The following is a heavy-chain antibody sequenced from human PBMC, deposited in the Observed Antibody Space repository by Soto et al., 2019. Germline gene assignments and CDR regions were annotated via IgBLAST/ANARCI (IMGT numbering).Heavy chain of an antibody. V-gene: IGHV4-39*01. CDR3: ADYSGTYNDAFDI. CDR1: GGSIGSSSYY. D-gene: IGHD1-26*01. CDR2: IYYSGTT. Sequence: PSETLSLTCTVSGGSIGSSSYYWGWIRQPPGKGLEYIGTIYYSGTTYYNPSLKSRVTISIDTSKNQFSLRLNSVTAADTAVYYCADYSGTYNDAFDIWGHWTMVT. J-gene: IGHJ3*02.